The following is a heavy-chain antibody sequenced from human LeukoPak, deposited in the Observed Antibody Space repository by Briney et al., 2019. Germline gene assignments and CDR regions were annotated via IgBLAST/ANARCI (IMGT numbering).Heavy chain of an antibody. V-gene: IGHV4-59*01. Sequence: SETLSLTCTVSGVSIKNYYWSWIRQPPAKGLEWIGYVSNSGNTKYSASLKSRVTISVDTSKDQFSLKMSSVTTADTAAYYCARVLMGYSYGSPDPNYCYGLDVWGQGTTVTVPS. CDR2: VSNSGNT. J-gene: IGHJ6*02. D-gene: IGHD5-18*01. CDR3: ARVLMGYSYGSPDPNYCYGLDV. CDR1: GVSIKNYY.